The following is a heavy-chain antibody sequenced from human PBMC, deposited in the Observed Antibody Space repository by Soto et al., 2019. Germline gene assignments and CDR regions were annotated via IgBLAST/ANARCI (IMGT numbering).Heavy chain of an antibody. D-gene: IGHD4-17*01. V-gene: IGHV3-23*01. CDR2: ISGSGGST. J-gene: IGHJ3*02. CDR3: ASRTTVTTQGGGTPDAFDI. CDR1: GFTFSSYA. Sequence: GGSLRLSCAASGFTFSSYAMSWVRQAPGKGLEWVSAISGSGGSTYYADSVKGRFTISRDNSKNTLYLQMNSLRAEDTAVYYCASRTTVTTQGGGTPDAFDIWGQGTMVTVSS.